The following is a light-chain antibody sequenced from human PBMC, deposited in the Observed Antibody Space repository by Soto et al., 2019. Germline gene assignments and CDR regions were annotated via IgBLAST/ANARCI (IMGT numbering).Light chain of an antibody. V-gene: IGLV2-14*03. CDR3: SSYRTSNTRQIV. CDR1: RSDVGGYNY. Sequence: LTQPASVSGSPGQSITLSCTGTRSDVGGYNYVSWYQHHPGKAPKLMIYDVSNRPSGVSNRFSGSKSGNTASLSISGLQPEDEADYYCSSYRTSNTRQIVCGTGTKVTVL. CDR2: DVS. J-gene: IGLJ1*01.